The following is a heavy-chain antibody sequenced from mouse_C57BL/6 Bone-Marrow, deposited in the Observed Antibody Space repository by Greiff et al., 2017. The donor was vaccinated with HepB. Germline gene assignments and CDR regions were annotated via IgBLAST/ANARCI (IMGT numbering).Heavy chain of an antibody. CDR2: IDPNSGGT. CDR1: GYTFTSYW. Sequence: QVHVKQPGAELVKPGASVKLSCKASGYTFTSYWMHWVKQRPGRGLEWIGRIDPNSGGTKYNEKFKSKATLTVDKPSSTAYMQLSSLTSEDSAVYYCASRTLYYYGSSYGYFDVWGTGTTVTVSS. CDR3: ASRTLYYYGSSYGYFDV. V-gene: IGHV1-72*01. D-gene: IGHD1-1*01. J-gene: IGHJ1*03.